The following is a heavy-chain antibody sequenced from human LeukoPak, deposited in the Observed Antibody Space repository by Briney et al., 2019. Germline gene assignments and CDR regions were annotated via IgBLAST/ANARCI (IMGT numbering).Heavy chain of an antibody. D-gene: IGHD1-20*01. CDR1: GFTFSSSA. J-gene: IGHJ6*02. V-gene: IGHV3-23*01. Sequence: GGSLRLSCAASGFTFSSSAMSWVRQAPGKGLEWVSAISNNGGYTYYADSVKGRFTISRDNSKNTLYLQMNSLRAEDTAVYYCARAEITGTTGGMDVWGQGTTVTVSS. CDR2: ISNNGGYT. CDR3: ARAEITGTTGGMDV.